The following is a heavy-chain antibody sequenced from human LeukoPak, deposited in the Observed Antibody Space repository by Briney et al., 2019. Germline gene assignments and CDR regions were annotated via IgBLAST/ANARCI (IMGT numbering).Heavy chain of an antibody. CDR2: ISSSSSYI. CDR1: GFTFSSYS. D-gene: IGHD3-10*01. CDR3: ARAGHYYGSGSSRLFDY. J-gene: IGHJ4*02. Sequence: GGSLRLSCAASGFTFSSYSMNWVRQGAGKGLEWVSSISSSSSYIYYADSVKGRFTISRDNAKNSLYLQMNSLRAEDTAVYYCARAGHYYGSGSSRLFDYWGQGTLVTVSS. V-gene: IGHV3-21*01.